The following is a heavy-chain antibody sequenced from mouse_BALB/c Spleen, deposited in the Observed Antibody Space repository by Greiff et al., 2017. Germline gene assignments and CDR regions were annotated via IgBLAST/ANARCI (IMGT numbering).Heavy chain of an antibody. Sequence: EVQVVESGPSLVKPSQTLSLTCSVTGDSITSGYWNWIRKFPGNKLEYMGYISYSGSTYYNPSLKSRISITRDTSKNQYYLQLNSVTTEDTATYYCARWGNLSRAMDYWGQGTSVTVSS. CDR3: ARWGNLSRAMDY. D-gene: IGHD2-3*01. CDR1: GDSITSGY. J-gene: IGHJ4*01. CDR2: ISYSGST. V-gene: IGHV3-8*02.